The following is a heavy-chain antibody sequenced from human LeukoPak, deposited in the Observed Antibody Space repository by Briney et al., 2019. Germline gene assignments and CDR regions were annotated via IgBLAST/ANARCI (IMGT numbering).Heavy chain of an antibody. V-gene: IGHV4-34*01. CDR1: GGSFSGYY. D-gene: IGHD3-9*01. CDR2: VSYSGNT. J-gene: IGHJ4*02. Sequence: PSETLSLTCAVYGGSFSGYYWSWIRQPPGKGLEWIGSVSYSGNTDYNPSLKSRVTISVDTSKNQFSLKLTSVTAADTAVYYCVRHGAYYDILTGYLYWGQGTLVTVSA. CDR3: VRHGAYYDILTGYLY.